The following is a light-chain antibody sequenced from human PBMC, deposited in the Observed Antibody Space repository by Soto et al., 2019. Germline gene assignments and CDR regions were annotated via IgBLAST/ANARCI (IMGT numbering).Light chain of an antibody. CDR3: QQYMSYS. Sequence: DIQMTQSPSTLSASVGDRVTITCRASQNIGAWLAWYQQKPGKAPRLLIYDASKLESGVPSRFSGSGTGTQFTLTISSLQPDDFATYYCQQYMSYSFGQGTKVDIK. J-gene: IGKJ1*01. CDR1: QNIGAW. V-gene: IGKV1-5*01. CDR2: DAS.